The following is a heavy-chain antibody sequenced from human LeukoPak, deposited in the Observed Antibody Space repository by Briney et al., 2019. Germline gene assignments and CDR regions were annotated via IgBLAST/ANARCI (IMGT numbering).Heavy chain of an antibody. CDR1: GFTFSSYG. D-gene: IGHD6-19*01. CDR2: ISGSGGST. Sequence: GGSLRLSCAASGFTFSSYGMSWVRQAPGKGLEWVSAISGSGGSTYYADSAKGRFTISRDNSKNTLYLQMNSLRAEDTAVYYCEWLARLGGGYWGQGTLVTVSS. J-gene: IGHJ4*02. V-gene: IGHV3-23*01. CDR3: EWLARLGGGY.